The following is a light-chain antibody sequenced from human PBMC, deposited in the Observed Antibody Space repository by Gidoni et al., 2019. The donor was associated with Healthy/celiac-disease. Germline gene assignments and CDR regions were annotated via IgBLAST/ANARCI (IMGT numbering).Light chain of an antibody. Sequence: DSVRTQHPLSLLVTPGEPPSISCRSSQSLLHSNGYNYLAWYLQKPGQSPQLLIYLSSNRASGVPDRFSGSGSGTDFTLKISRVEAEDVGVYYCMQALQTPPFTFGPGTKVDIK. CDR1: QSLLHSNGYNY. CDR2: LSS. J-gene: IGKJ3*01. V-gene: IGKV2-28*01. CDR3: MQALQTPPFT.